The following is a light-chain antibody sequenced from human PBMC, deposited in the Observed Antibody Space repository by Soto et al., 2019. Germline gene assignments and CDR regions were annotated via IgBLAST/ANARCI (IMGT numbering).Light chain of an antibody. CDR3: QQLNSYPCT. J-gene: IGKJ4*01. CDR1: QGIGSY. CDR2: ATS. V-gene: IGKV1-9*01. Sequence: DIQLTQSPSFLSASVGDRVTITCRASQGIGSYVAWYQQKPGKAPKLLIYATSTLQSGGPSRVSCRGSGTEITLTIGTLQTEDLGTDYWQQLNSYPCTFGGGTKVVIK.